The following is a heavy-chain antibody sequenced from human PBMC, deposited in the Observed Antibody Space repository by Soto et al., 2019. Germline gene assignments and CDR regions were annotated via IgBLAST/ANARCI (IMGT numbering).Heavy chain of an antibody. V-gene: IGHV3-74*01. D-gene: IGHD1-1*01. CDR1: GFTFSGYW. J-gene: IGHJ4*02. CDR2: ISGDGSSA. CDR3: ARRDWNGGYCDL. Sequence: LRLSCAASGFTFSGYWMHWVRQVPGKRLVWVSRISGDGSSAHYADFAKGRFTISRDNAKNTVYLQMNSLRVDDTAVYYCARRDWNGGYCDLWGQGSVVTV.